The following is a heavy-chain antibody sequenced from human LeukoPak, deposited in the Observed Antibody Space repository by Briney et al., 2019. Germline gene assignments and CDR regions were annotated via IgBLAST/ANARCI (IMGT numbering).Heavy chain of an antibody. CDR1: GFTLSSYA. CDR2: ISASDGGT. D-gene: IGHD6-25*01. CDR3: ASGSLA. J-gene: IGHJ5*02. Sequence: GGSLRLSCAASGFTLSSYAMSWVRQTPGKGLEWVSAISASDGGTYYADSVKGRFTISKDNSKNTLYLQMNSLRAEDTAVYYCASGSLAWGQGTLVTVSS. V-gene: IGHV3-23*01.